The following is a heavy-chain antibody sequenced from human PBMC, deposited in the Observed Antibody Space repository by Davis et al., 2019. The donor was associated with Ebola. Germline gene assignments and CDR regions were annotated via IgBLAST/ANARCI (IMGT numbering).Heavy chain of an antibody. CDR3: ARGWFRAGMDV. J-gene: IGHJ6*04. CDR2: TYYSSKWYN. V-gene: IGHV6-1*01. D-gene: IGHD3-10*01. CDR1: GDSVSSGG. Sequence: HSQTPSLTCAIPGDSVSSGGWNWIRPAPSRGLEWLGRTYYSSKWYNDYAVSVKSRITINPDTSKNQFSLQLNSVTPEDTALYYCARGWFRAGMDVWGEGTTVTVSS.